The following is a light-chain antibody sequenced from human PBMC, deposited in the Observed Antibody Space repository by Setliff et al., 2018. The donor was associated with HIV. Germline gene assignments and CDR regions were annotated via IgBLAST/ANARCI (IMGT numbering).Light chain of an antibody. Sequence: QSVLSQAPSASGTPGQRVTISCSGSSSNMGSNTVNWYQQLPGTAPKLLIYRSHQRPSGVPDRFSGSKSGTSASLAISGLQSEDEADYYCSAWDDSLNGLVFGGGTQLTVL. J-gene: IGLJ2*01. CDR3: SAWDDSLNGLV. V-gene: IGLV1-44*01. CDR1: SSNMGSNT. CDR2: RSH.